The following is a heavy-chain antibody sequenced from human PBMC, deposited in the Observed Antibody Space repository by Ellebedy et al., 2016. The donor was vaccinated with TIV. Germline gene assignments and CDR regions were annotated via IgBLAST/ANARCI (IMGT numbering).Heavy chain of an antibody. D-gene: IGHD3-10*01. CDR1: GFTFSNNA. V-gene: IGHV3-64D*06. CDR3: VMWAGSGQAG. CDR2: ITTKGGSI. J-gene: IGHJ4*02. Sequence: GGSLRLXCSASGFTFSNNAMHWVRQAPGKGLEYVSAITTKGGSIYYADSVKGRFTISRDNSKNTLYLQMSNLRPEDTAVYYCVMWAGSGQAGWGQGTLVTVSS.